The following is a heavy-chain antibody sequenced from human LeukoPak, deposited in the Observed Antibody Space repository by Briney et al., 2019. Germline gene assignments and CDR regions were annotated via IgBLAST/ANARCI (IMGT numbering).Heavy chain of an antibody. J-gene: IGHJ4*02. D-gene: IGHD3-22*01. CDR2: IYYSGPT. V-gene: IGHV4-39*01. Sequence: SETLSLTCTVSGGSISSSSYYWGWIRQPPGKGLEWIGSIYYSGPTYYNPSLKSRVTISVDTSKDQFALKLRSVTAADTAVYYCARWYYYDRSGYPPSYFDNWGQGTLVTVSS. CDR3: ARWYYYDRSGYPPSYFDN. CDR1: GGSISSSSYY.